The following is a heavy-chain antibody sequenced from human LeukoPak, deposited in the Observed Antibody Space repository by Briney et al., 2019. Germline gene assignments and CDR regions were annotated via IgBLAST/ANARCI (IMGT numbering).Heavy chain of an antibody. CDR1: GFTFSSYA. CDR2: ISGSGGST. Sequence: GGSLRLSCAASGFTFSSYAMSWVRQAPGKGLEWVSAISGSGGSTYYADSVKGRFTISRDNSKDTLYLQMNSLRAEDTAVYYCASYLDYGDYVLLGHYYGMDVWGQGTTATVSS. V-gene: IGHV3-23*01. CDR3: ASYLDYGDYVLLGHYYGMDV. D-gene: IGHD4-17*01. J-gene: IGHJ6*02.